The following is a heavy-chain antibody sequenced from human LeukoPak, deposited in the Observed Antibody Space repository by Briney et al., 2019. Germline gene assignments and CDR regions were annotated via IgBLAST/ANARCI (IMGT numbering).Heavy chain of an antibody. CDR3: ARDRLLWFGEPPRWYYYGMDV. V-gene: IGHV3-53*04. D-gene: IGHD3-10*01. CDR1: RFTVSSNY. J-gene: IGHJ6*02. Sequence: GGSLRFSCAASRFTVSSNYMSWVRQAPGKGLEWVSVIYGGGSTYYADSVKGRFTISRHNSKNTLYLQMNSLRAEDTAVYYCARDRLLWFGEPPRWYYYGMDVWGQGTTVTVSS. CDR2: IYGGGST.